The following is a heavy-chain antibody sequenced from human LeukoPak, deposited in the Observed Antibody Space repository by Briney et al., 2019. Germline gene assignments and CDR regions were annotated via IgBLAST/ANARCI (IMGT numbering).Heavy chain of an antibody. V-gene: IGHV3-15*07. J-gene: IGHJ4*02. CDR3: THRTLYYYDSSGHLHVDY. D-gene: IGHD3-22*01. Sequence: WIRQPPGKGLEWVGRIKSKTDGGTTDYAAPVKGRFTISRDDSKNTLYLQMNSLKTEDTAVYYCTHRTLYYYDSSGHLHVDYWGQGTLVTVSS. CDR2: IKSKTDGGTT.